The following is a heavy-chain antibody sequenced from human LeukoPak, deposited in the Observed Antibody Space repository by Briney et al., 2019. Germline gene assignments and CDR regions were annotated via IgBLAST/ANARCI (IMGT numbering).Heavy chain of an antibody. V-gene: IGHV3-23*01. D-gene: IGHD3-10*01. CDR3: AKDRGWFGELFDY. J-gene: IGHJ4*02. Sequence: PGGSLRLSCAASGFTFSSYSMNWVRQAQGKGLDWVSAISGSGGSTYYADSVKGRFTISRDNSKNTLYLQTNSLRAEDTAVYYCAKDRGWFGELFDYWGQGTLVTVSS. CDR1: GFTFSSYS. CDR2: ISGSGGST.